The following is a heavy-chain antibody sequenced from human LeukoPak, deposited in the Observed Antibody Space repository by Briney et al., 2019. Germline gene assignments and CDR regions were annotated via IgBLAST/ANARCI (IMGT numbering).Heavy chain of an antibody. CDR2: IYPGDSDT. Sequence: GESLKISCKGAGYSFTTYWIGWVRQMPGKGLEWMGIIYPGDSDTRYSPSFQGQVTISADKSISTAYLQWSSLKASDTAMYYCARRRDLYSGSYYPFDYWGQGTLVTVSS. V-gene: IGHV5-51*01. J-gene: IGHJ4*02. CDR3: ARRRDLYSGSYYPFDY. D-gene: IGHD1-26*01. CDR1: GYSFTTYW.